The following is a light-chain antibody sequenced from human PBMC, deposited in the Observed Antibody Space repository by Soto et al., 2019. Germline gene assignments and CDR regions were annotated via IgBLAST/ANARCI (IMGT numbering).Light chain of an antibody. Sequence: QSALTQPASVSGSPGQSITISCTGTSSDVGSYNLVSWYQQHPGKAPKLMIYEVSERPSGVSNRFSGSKSGNTASLTISGLQAEDEADYYCSSYTSSSALGVFGTGTKLTVL. CDR2: EVS. V-gene: IGLV2-14*02. CDR1: SSDVGSYNL. J-gene: IGLJ1*01. CDR3: SSYTSSSALGV.